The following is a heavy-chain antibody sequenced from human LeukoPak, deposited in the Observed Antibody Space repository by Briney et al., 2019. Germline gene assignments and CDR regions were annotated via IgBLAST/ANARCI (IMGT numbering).Heavy chain of an antibody. CDR2: ISGSGGST. CDR3: AKDALKAVAGYGDYYYYYMDV. D-gene: IGHD6-19*01. CDR1: GFTFSSYA. J-gene: IGHJ6*03. V-gene: IGHV3-23*01. Sequence: GGSLRLSCAASGFTFSSYAMSWVRQAPGKGLEWVSAISGSGGSTYYADSVKGRFTISRDNSKNTLYLQMNSLRTEDTAVYYCAKDALKAVAGYGDYYYYYMDVWGKGTTVTVSS.